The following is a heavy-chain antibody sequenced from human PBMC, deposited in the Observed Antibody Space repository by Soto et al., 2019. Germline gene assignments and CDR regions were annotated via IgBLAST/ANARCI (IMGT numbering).Heavy chain of an antibody. V-gene: IGHV3-21*01. Sequence: GGSLRLSCAASGFTFSRYSMNWVRQAPGKGLEWVSSISSSSSYIYYADSVKGRFTISRDNAKNSLYLQMNSLRAEDTAVYYCARGGPYSGYDFGYWGQGTLVTVSS. CDR1: GFTFSRYS. D-gene: IGHD5-12*01. CDR3: ARGGPYSGYDFGY. CDR2: ISSSSSYI. J-gene: IGHJ4*02.